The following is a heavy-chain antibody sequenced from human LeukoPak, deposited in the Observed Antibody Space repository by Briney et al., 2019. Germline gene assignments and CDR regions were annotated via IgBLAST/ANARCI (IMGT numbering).Heavy chain of an antibody. CDR1: GFTFSTYA. CDR2: IPYDGSNK. D-gene: IGHD4-17*01. CDR3: ARVTQTDYDFDY. J-gene: IGHJ4*02. V-gene: IGHV3-30*04. Sequence: GGSLRLSCAASGFTFSTYAMHWVRQAPGKGLEWVAVIPYDGSNKYYADSVKGRFTISRENSKNRLYLQMNSLRADDTAVYYCARVTQTDYDFDYWGQGTLVTVSS.